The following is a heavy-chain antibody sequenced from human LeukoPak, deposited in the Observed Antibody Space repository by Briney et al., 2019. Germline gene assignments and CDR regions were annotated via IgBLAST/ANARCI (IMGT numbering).Heavy chain of an antibody. CDR3: ARVGVYSGTYYFDS. Sequence: ASLKVSCKTSGDTFSRYGISWVRRAPGQGLEFMGGIIPLLGSANYPQNLQGRVTITADKATSTVYMDLSSLGSGDTAVYYCARVGVYSGTYYFDSWGLGTQVTVSS. J-gene: IGHJ4*01. CDR2: IIPLLGSA. D-gene: IGHD1-26*01. V-gene: IGHV1-69*06. CDR1: GDTFSRYG.